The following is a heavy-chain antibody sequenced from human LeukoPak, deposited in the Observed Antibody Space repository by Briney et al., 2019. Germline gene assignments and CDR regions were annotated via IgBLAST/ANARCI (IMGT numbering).Heavy chain of an antibody. CDR2: IYSGGST. CDR3: AREKDSSSQEYYYYYGMDV. V-gene: IGHV3-53*04. Sequence: GGSLRLSCAASGFTVSSNYMSWVRQAPGKGLEWVSVIYSGGSTYYADSVKGRFTISRHNSKNTLYLQMNSLRAEDTAVYYCAREKDSSSQEYYYYYGMDVWGQGITVTVSS. J-gene: IGHJ6*02. CDR1: GFTVSSNY. D-gene: IGHD6-13*01.